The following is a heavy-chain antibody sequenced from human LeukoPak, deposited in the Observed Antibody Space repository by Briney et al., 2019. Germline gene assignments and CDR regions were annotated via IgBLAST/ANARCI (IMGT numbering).Heavy chain of an antibody. Sequence: GESLKISCKGSGYSFTSYWIGWVRQMPGKGLEWMGIIYPGDSDTRYSPSFQGQVTISADKSISTAYLQWSSLKASDTAMYYCARDVVVTAISLSGYAFDIWGQGTMVTVSS. CDR3: ARDVVVTAISLSGYAFDI. CDR2: IYPGDSDT. V-gene: IGHV5-51*01. D-gene: IGHD2-21*02. CDR1: GYSFTSYW. J-gene: IGHJ3*02.